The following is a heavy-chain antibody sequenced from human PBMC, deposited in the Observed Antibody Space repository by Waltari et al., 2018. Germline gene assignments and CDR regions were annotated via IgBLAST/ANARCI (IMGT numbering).Heavy chain of an antibody. CDR3: ARVEGAAGLDI. V-gene: IGHV1-3*01. CDR1: GYTFTSYA. CDR2: INAGNGNT. J-gene: IGHJ3*02. Sequence: QVQLVQSGDEVKKPGASVKVSCKASGYTFTSYAMHWVRQAPGQRLEWMGLINAGNGNTKYAQKFQGRVTITRDTSASTAYMELSSLRSEDTAVYYCARVEGAAGLDIWGQGTMVTVSS. D-gene: IGHD3-16*01.